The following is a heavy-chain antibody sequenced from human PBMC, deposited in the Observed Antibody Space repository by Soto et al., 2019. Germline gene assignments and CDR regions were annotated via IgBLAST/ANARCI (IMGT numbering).Heavy chain of an antibody. Sequence: XECLRLACAASGFTFSSYAMHWVRQAPGKGLEWVAVISYDGSNKYYADSVKGRFTISRDNSKNTLYLQMNSLRAEDTAVYYCARDKVLVSGSYTLDYWGQGTFVTVSA. D-gene: IGHD1-20*01. CDR3: ARDKVLVSGSYTLDY. V-gene: IGHV3-30-3*01. J-gene: IGHJ4*02. CDR1: GFTFSSYA. CDR2: ISYDGSNK.